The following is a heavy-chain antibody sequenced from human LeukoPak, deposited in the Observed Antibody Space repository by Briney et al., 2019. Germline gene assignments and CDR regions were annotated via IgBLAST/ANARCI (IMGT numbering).Heavy chain of an antibody. CDR2: ISTDENDR. CDR3: ARGIVATISNWFDP. V-gene: IGHV3-30*14. CDR1: GLTFSNYV. J-gene: IGHJ5*02. Sequence: QSGGSLRLSCTAPGLTFSNYVMHWVRQAPGKGLEWVTVISTDENDRRYADSVKGRFTISRDNSKNTLYLQMNSLRAEDTAVYYCARGIVATISNWFDPWGQGTLVTVSS. D-gene: IGHD5-12*01.